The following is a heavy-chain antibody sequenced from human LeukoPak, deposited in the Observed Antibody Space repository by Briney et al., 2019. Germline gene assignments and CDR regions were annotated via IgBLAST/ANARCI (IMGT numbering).Heavy chain of an antibody. CDR2: ISSSGSTI. CDR1: EFTFSSYE. CDR3: ARGDVVGQKDYYFAY. V-gene: IGHV3-48*03. Sequence: GGSLRLSCAASEFTFSSYEMNWVRQAPGKGLEWVSYISSSGSTIYYADSVKGRFTISRDNAKNSLYLQMNSLRAEDTAVYYCARGDVVGQKDYYFAYWGQGPLV. D-gene: IGHD2-2*01. J-gene: IGHJ4*02.